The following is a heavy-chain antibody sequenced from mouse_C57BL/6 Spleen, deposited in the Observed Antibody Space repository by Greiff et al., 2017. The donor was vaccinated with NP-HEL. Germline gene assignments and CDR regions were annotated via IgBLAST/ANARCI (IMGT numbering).Heavy chain of an antibody. CDR1: GYSITSGYY. Sequence: VQLKESGPGLVKPSQSLSLTCSVTGYSITSGYYWNWIRQFPGNKLEWMGYISYDGSNNYNPSLKNRISITRDTSKNQFFLKLNSVTTEDTATYYCARLPPWYFDVWGTGTTVTVSS. CDR2: ISYDGSN. D-gene: IGHD6-1*01. J-gene: IGHJ1*03. CDR3: ARLPPWYFDV. V-gene: IGHV3-6*01.